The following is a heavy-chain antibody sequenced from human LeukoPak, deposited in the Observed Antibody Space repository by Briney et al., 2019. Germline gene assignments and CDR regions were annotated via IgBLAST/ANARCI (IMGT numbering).Heavy chain of an antibody. V-gene: IGHV4-59*01. J-gene: IGHJ4*02. CDR3: ARVTGYMIEDYFDY. D-gene: IGHD3-22*01. CDR2: IYYSGST. CDR1: GGSISSYY. Sequence: SETLSLTCNISGGSISSYYWSWIRQPPGKGLEWIGYIYYSGSTNYKPSLKSRVTISVETSKNQFSLKLRSVTAADTAVYYCARVTGYMIEDYFDYWGQGTLVTVSS.